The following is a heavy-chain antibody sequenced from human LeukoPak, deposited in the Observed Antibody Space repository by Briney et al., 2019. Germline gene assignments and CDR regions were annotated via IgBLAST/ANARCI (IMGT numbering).Heavy chain of an antibody. J-gene: IGHJ5*02. CDR2: ISSSSSYI. CDR3: ARDQSSVAGTTYNWFDP. CDR1: GFTFSSDS. V-gene: IGHV3-21*01. D-gene: IGHD6-19*01. Sequence: GGSLRLSCAASGFTFSSDSMNWVRQAPGKGLEWVSSISSSSSYIYYADSVKGRFTISRANAKNSLYLQMNSLRAEDTAVYYCARDQSSVAGTTYNWFDPWGQGTLVTVSS.